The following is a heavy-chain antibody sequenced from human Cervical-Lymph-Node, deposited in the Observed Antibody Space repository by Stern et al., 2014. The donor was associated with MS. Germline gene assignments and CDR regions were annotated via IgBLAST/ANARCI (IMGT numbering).Heavy chain of an antibody. CDR1: GFTFSSYG. CDR2: IWYAGSNK. Sequence: VQLVQSGGGVVQPGWSLRLSCAASGFTFSSYGMPWVRQAPGKGLEWGAVIWYAGSNKYYADSVKGRFTISRDNSKNTLYLQMNSLRAEDTAVYYCARDRHDLGYCSGGSCYLPDYWGQGTLVTVSS. J-gene: IGHJ4*02. D-gene: IGHD2-15*01. CDR3: ARDRHDLGYCSGGSCYLPDY. V-gene: IGHV3-33*01.